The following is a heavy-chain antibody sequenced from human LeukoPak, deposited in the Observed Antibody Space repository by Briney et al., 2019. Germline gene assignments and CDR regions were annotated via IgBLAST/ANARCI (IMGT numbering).Heavy chain of an antibody. J-gene: IGHJ4*02. Sequence: PGGSLRLSCAASGFTFSSCSMNWVRQAPGKGLEWVSSISSSSSYIYYADSVKGRFTISRDNAKNSLYLQMNGLRAEDTAVYYCARAPSDATIFGVVTHFAYWGQGTLVTVSS. V-gene: IGHV3-21*01. CDR3: ARAPSDATIFGVVTHFAY. D-gene: IGHD3-3*01. CDR1: GFTFSSCS. CDR2: ISSSSSYI.